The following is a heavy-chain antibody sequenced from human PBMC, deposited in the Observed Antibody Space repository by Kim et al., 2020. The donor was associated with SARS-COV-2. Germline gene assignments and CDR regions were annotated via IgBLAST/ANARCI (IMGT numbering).Heavy chain of an antibody. V-gene: IGHV5-51*01. J-gene: IGHJ6*02. CDR1: GYSFTSYW. Sequence: GESLKISCKGSGYSFTSYWIGWVRQMPGKGLEWMGIIYPGDSDTRYSPSFQGQVTISADKSISTAYLQWSSLKASDTAMYYCARGLRYSYGFYGMDVWGQGTTVTVSS. CDR2: IYPGDSDT. D-gene: IGHD5-18*01. CDR3: ARGLRYSYGFYGMDV.